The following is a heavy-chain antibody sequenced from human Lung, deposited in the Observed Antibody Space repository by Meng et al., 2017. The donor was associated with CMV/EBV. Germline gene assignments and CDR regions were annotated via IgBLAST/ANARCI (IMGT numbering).Heavy chain of an antibody. CDR1: GDTFTNIG. Sequence: QAQLVHSGGGVKKPGASVKVSCTASGDTFTNIGITWVRQAPGQGLEWMGWINAYNGDTNYAQTLQGRVTMTTDTSTSTAYMELRSLRSDDTAVYYCARVEVGITSGDYWGQGTLVTVSS. D-gene: IGHD1-26*01. V-gene: IGHV1-18*01. CDR2: INAYNGDT. CDR3: ARVEVGITSGDY. J-gene: IGHJ4*02.